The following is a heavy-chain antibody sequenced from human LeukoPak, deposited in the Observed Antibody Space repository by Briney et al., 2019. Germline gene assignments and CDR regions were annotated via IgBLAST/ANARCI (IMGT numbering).Heavy chain of an antibody. D-gene: IGHD4-11*01. CDR1: GFTFSSYN. V-gene: IGHV3-21*01. J-gene: IGHJ4*02. Sequence: GGSLRLSCAASGFTFSSYNMNWVRQAPGKGLEWVSSITSSNYIYYADSVKSRFTISRDNAKNSLYLQMNSLRAEDTAVYYCASPFYSNYDPFDYWGQGTPVTVSS. CDR2: ITSSNYI. CDR3: ASPFYSNYDPFDY.